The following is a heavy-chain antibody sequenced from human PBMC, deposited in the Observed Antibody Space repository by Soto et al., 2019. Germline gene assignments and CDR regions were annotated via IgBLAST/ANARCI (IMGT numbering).Heavy chain of an antibody. CDR1: GYTFTSYG. Sequence: ASVKVSCKTSGYTFTSYGIAWARQAPGQGLEWMGWINTYNGNTNYAQNLQGRVTLTTDTSTSTAYMELRSLRSNDTAIYYCAMVDVYVTPSPQDVWGQGTTVTVSS. D-gene: IGHD3-16*01. CDR2: INTYNGNT. V-gene: IGHV1-18*01. CDR3: AMVDVYVTPSPQDV. J-gene: IGHJ6*02.